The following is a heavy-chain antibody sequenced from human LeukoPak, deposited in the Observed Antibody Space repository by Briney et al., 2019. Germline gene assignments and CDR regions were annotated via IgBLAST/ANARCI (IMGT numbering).Heavy chain of an antibody. Sequence: SVNVSCKASGGTFSSYAISGVRQAPGQGLEWMGRIIPIFGIANYAQTFQGRVTITADKSTSTAYMELSSLRSEDTAVYYCAREDIVVVPAANGYGMDVWGQGTTVTVSS. CDR2: IIPIFGIA. V-gene: IGHV1-69*04. J-gene: IGHJ6*02. D-gene: IGHD2-2*01. CDR3: AREDIVVVPAANGYGMDV. CDR1: GGTFSSYA.